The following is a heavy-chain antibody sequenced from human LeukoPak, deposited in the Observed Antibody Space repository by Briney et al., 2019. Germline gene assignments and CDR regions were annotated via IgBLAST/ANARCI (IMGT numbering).Heavy chain of an antibody. CDR2: IYHSGAT. CDR3: ARDWGVGGRPGYMDV. J-gene: IGHJ6*03. V-gene: IGHV4-38-2*02. D-gene: IGHD6-6*01. CDR1: GHSISSAHY. Sequence: SETLSLTCTVSGHSISSAHYWGWIRQPPGKGLEWIGIIYHSGATYYNPSLKSRVTILVDTSKNQVSLKLSSVTAADTAVYFCARDWGVGGRPGYMDVWGKGTTVTVSS.